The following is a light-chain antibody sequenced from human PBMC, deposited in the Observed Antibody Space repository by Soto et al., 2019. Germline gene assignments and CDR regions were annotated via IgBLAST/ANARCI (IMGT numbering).Light chain of an antibody. J-gene: IGLJ3*02. CDR3: ATWDDNLSGVV. V-gene: IGLV1-47*01. CDR2: RSH. Sequence: QSVLTQPPSVSGTPGQRVTISCSGSNSNIGYNSVYWYQQLPGTAPKLLIYRSHERPSGVPDRFSGSKSGTSASLAISGLRSEDEADYSFATWDDNLSGVVFGGGTKLTVL. CDR1: NSNIGYNS.